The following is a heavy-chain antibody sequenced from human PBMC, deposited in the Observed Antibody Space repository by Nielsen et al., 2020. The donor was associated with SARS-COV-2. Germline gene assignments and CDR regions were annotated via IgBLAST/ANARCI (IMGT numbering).Heavy chain of an antibody. V-gene: IGHV3-21*01. Sequence: GESLKISCAASGLTFSRYSMNWVRQAPGKGLEWVSSISSSSSYIYYADSVKGRFTISRDNAKNSLYLQMNSLRAEDTAVYYCARVIAAAGPVAYWGQGTLVTVSS. J-gene: IGHJ4*02. CDR3: ARVIAAAGPVAY. CDR2: ISSSSSYI. CDR1: GLTFSRYS. D-gene: IGHD6-13*01.